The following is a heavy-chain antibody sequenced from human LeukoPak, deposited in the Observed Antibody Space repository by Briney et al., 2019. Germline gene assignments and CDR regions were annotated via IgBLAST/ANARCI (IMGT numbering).Heavy chain of an antibody. Sequence: SGESLKISCKGSGYSFTTYWIGWVRQMPGKGLEWMGIIHPGDSETRYNPSFQGQVSISADKSISTAFLQWSSLKASDTAMYYCARRGGYSYGYGWFDSWGQGTLVTVSS. J-gene: IGHJ5*01. CDR1: GYSFTTYW. CDR2: IHPGDSET. V-gene: IGHV5-51*01. CDR3: ARRGGYSYGYGWFDS. D-gene: IGHD5-18*01.